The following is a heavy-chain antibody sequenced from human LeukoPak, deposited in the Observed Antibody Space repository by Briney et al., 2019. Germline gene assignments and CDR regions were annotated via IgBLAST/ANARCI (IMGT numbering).Heavy chain of an antibody. D-gene: IGHD1-7*01. CDR3: ARREGITGTTKWFDP. CDR2: IYPGDSDT. J-gene: IGHJ5*02. V-gene: IGHV5-51*01. CDR1: GYSSTNYW. Sequence: GESLKISCKGSGYSSTNYWIGWVRQMPGKGLEWMGIIYPGDSDTRYSPSFQGQVTISADKSISTAYLQWSSLKASDTAMYYCARREGITGTTKWFDPWGQGTLVTVSS.